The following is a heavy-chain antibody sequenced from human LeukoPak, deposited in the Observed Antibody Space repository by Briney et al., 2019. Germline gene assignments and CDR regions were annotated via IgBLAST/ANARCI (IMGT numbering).Heavy chain of an antibody. D-gene: IGHD3-10*01. V-gene: IGHV3-43*02. CDR3: APTPGRIGR. CDR1: GFTFDDCA. J-gene: IGHJ4*02. CDR2: ISGDGGST. Sequence: GGSLRLSCAASGFTFDDCAMHWVRQAPGKGLEWVSLISGDGGSTYYADSVKGRFTISRDNSKNSLYLQMNSLRTEDTALYYCAPTPGRIGRWGQGTLVTVSS.